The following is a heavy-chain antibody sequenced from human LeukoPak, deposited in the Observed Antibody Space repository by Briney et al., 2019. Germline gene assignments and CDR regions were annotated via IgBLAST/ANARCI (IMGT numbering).Heavy chain of an antibody. CDR2: IRYDGSNK. D-gene: IGHD5-18*01. V-gene: IGHV3-30*02. Sequence: GSLRLSCAASGFIFSSYGMHWVRQAPGKGLEWVAFIRYDGSNKYYADSVKGRFTISRDNSKNTLYLQMNSLRAEDTAVCYCAKEGDTAMFYWGQGTLVTVSS. CDR1: GFIFSSYG. J-gene: IGHJ4*02. CDR3: AKEGDTAMFY.